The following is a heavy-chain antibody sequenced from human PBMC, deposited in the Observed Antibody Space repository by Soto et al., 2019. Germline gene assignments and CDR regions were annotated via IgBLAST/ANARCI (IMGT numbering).Heavy chain of an antibody. J-gene: IGHJ6*02. CDR1: GYTFTGYY. V-gene: IGHV1-2*04. CDR3: ARASTIPAAAYYSSGMDV. D-gene: IGHD6-13*01. CDR2: INPNSGGT. Sequence: QVQLVQSGAEVKKPGASVKVSCKASGYTFTGYYMHWVRQAPGQGLEWMGWINPNSGGTNYAQKFQGWVTMTRDTSNSTAYMGLSRLRSDDTAVSNCARASTIPAAAYYSSGMDVWGQGPTVTASS.